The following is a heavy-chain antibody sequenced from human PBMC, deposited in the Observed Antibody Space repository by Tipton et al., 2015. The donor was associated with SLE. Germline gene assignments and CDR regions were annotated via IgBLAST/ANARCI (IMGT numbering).Heavy chain of an antibody. CDR1: GFSFLTFY. J-gene: IGHJ4*02. Sequence: QLVQSGAEVKKPGESLKISCKASGFSFLTFYIGWVRQMPGKGLEWMGIIFPSDSDTRYSPSFQGRVTISADKSIDTAYLQWSSLKASDTAMYYCARVGGSGWYEIDNWGQGTLVTVSS. CDR3: ARVGGSGWYEIDN. V-gene: IGHV5-51*03. D-gene: IGHD6-19*01. CDR2: IFPSDSDT.